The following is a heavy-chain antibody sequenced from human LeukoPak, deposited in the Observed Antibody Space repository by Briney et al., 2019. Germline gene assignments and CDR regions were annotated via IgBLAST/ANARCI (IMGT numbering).Heavy chain of an antibody. CDR2: TRNKANSYTT. CDR1: GFTFSDHY. V-gene: IGHV3-72*01. D-gene: IGHD3-22*01. CDR3: ARGPKGSGYDSGYFDY. J-gene: IGHJ4*02. Sequence: GGSLRLSCAASGFTFSDHYMDWVRQAPGKGLEWVGRTRNKANSYTTEYAASVKGRFTISRDDPKNSLYLQMNSLKTEDTAVYYCARGPKGSGYDSGYFDYWGQGTLVTVSS.